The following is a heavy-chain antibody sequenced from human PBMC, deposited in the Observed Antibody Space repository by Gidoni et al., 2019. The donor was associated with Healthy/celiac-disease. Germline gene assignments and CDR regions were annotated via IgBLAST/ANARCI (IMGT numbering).Heavy chain of an antibody. Sequence: QVQLQQWGAGLLKPSETLSLTCAVYGGSFSGYYWSWIRQPPGKGLEWIGEINHSGSTNYNPSLKSRVTISVDTSKNQFSLKLSSVTAADTAVYYCASTIAAAAPRPNWFDPWGQGTLVTVSS. V-gene: IGHV4-34*01. CDR3: ASTIAAAAPRPNWFDP. CDR2: INHSGST. J-gene: IGHJ5*02. CDR1: GGSFSGYY. D-gene: IGHD6-13*01.